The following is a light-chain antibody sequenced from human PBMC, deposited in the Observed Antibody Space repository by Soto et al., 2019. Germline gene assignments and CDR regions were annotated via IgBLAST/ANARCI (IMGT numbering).Light chain of an antibody. Sequence: QSALTQPASVSGSPGQSITISCTGTSSDVGGYNYVSWYQQHPGKAPKFMIYDVSNRPSGVSNRFSGSKSGNTASLTISGRQAEDEADYYCSSYTSSSTLVIFGGGTKLTVL. CDR1: SSDVGGYNY. J-gene: IGLJ2*01. V-gene: IGLV2-14*01. CDR3: SSYTSSSTLVI. CDR2: DVS.